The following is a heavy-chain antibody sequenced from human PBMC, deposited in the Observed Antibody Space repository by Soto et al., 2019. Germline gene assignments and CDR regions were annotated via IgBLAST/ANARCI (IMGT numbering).Heavy chain of an antibody. Sequence: QVQLQQWGAGLLKPSETLSLTCAVYGQSFSGHTWSWIRQSPGKGLEWIGEISKSGSTYYNPSLKTRVTISADTSKNQFSLTLNSVTAADTGVFYCARGSGFAVIPGELEDVHYDYWGQGTLVSVSS. CDR3: ARGSGFAVIPGELEDVHYDY. D-gene: IGHD2-2*01. CDR2: ISKSGST. V-gene: IGHV4-34*01. J-gene: IGHJ4*02. CDR1: GQSFSGHT.